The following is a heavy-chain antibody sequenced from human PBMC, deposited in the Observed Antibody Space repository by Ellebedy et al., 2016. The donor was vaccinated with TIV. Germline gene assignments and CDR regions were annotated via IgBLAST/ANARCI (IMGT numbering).Heavy chain of an antibody. CDR3: ARDRPSGSYNY. Sequence: ASVKVSXXASGYTFTSYGISWVRQAPGQGLEWMGWISAYNGNTNYAQKLQGRVTMTTDTSTSTAYMELRSLRSDDTAVYYCARDRPSGSYNYWGQGTLVTVSS. D-gene: IGHD1-26*01. V-gene: IGHV1-18*01. J-gene: IGHJ4*02. CDR1: GYTFTSYG. CDR2: ISAYNGNT.